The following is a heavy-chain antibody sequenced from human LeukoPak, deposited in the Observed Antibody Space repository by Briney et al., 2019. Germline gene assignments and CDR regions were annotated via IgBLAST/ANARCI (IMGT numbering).Heavy chain of an antibody. Sequence: PGRSLRLSCAASGFTFSSYAMHWVRQAPGKGLEWVAVISYDGSNKYYADSAKGRFTISRDNSKNTLYLQMNSLRAEDTAVYYCARGPRSITTVREAEFDYWGQGTLVTVSS. D-gene: IGHD3-10*01. V-gene: IGHV3-30*04. CDR1: GFTFSSYA. CDR2: ISYDGSNK. CDR3: ARGPRSITTVREAEFDY. J-gene: IGHJ4*02.